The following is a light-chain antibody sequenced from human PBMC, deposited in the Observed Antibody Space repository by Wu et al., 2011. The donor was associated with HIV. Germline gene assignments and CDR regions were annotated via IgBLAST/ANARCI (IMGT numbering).Light chain of an antibody. CDR3: QQYGSSPLT. CDR2: GTS. CDR1: QSVSNY. V-gene: IGKV3-20*01. Sequence: EIVMTQSPATLSVSPGERATLSCRASQSVSNYLAWYQQKLGQAPRLLIYGTSSRATGIPDRFSGSGSGTDFTLTISRLEPGDFAVYYCQQYGSSPLTFGQGTKVEIK. J-gene: IGKJ1*01.